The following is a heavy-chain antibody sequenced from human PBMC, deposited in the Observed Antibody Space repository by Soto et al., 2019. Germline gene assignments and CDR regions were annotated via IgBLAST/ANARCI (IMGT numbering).Heavy chain of an antibody. J-gene: IGHJ4*02. D-gene: IGHD6-19*01. CDR2: IHGGDSNT. CDR1: GYMFTNYC. CDR3: ARRVTSSTGWDY. Sequence: EESLTNSCKGSGYMFTNYCIVWVLQMPGKGLEWMGIIHGGDSNTRYSPSFDGQVTISTDKSINTAYLQWSSLKASDTAMYYCARRVTSSTGWDYWGQGTMVTVSS. V-gene: IGHV5-51*01.